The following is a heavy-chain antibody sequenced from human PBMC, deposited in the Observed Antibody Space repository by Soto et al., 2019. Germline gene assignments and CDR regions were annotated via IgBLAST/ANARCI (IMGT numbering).Heavy chain of an antibody. V-gene: IGHV3-23*01. J-gene: IGHJ4*02. Sequence: EVQLLESGGGLVQPGGSLRLSCAASGFTFSTYAMSWVRQAPGRGLEWVSAISGGGGSTYYADSVKGRFTISRDNSKNTLSLQMNSLRADDTAVYYCAKERYDLWRATDYFDYWGQGTLVTVSS. CDR2: ISGGGGST. CDR3: AKERYDLWRATDYFDY. D-gene: IGHD3-3*01. CDR1: GFTFSTYA.